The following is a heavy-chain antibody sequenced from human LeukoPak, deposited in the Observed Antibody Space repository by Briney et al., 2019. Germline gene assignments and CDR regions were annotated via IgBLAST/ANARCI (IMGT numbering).Heavy chain of an antibody. J-gene: IGHJ4*02. Sequence: SQTLSLTCTVSGGSISSGGYYWSWIRQHPGKGLEWIGYIYYSGSTYYNPSLKSRVTISVDTSKNQFSLKLSSVTAADTAVYYCARRSVATMGHYYSDYWGQGTLVTVSS. CDR2: IYYSGST. D-gene: IGHD5-12*01. CDR1: GGSISSGGYY. CDR3: ARRSVATMGHYYSDY. V-gene: IGHV4-31*03.